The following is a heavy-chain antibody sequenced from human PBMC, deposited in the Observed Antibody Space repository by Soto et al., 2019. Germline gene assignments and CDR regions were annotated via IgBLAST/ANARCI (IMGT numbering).Heavy chain of an antibody. D-gene: IGHD2-21*02. J-gene: IGHJ4*02. CDR2: ISYDGSNK. CDR1: GFTFSSYG. Sequence: QVPLVESGGGVVQPGRSLRLSCAASGFTFSSYGMHWVRQAPGKGLEWVAVISYDGSNKYYADSVKGRFTISRDNSKNTLHLQMNSLRAEDTAVYYCTKDSRIVVVTAPYDYWGQGTLVTVSS. CDR3: TKDSRIVVVTAPYDY. V-gene: IGHV3-30*18.